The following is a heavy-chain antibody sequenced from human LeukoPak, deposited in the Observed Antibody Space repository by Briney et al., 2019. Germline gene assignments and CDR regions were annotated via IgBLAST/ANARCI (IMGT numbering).Heavy chain of an antibody. CDR2: INHSGST. Sequence: PSETLSLTCAVYGXSFSGYYWSWIPQPPGKGLEWIGEINHSGSTNYNASLKSRVTISVDTSKNQFSLKLSSVTAADTAVYYCAREEDCSGGICYLGNAFDIWGQGTMVAVSS. V-gene: IGHV4-34*01. D-gene: IGHD2-15*01. CDR3: AREEDCSGGICYLGNAFDI. CDR1: GXSFSGYY. J-gene: IGHJ3*02.